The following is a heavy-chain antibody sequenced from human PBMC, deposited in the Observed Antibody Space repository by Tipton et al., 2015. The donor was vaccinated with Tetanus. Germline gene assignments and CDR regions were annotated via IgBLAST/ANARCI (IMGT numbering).Heavy chain of an antibody. D-gene: IGHD1-26*01. CDR1: GFTFTRYA. CDR3: AREDVGPTLDYFDS. J-gene: IGHJ4*02. CDR2: ITFDGGTK. V-gene: IGHV3-30-3*01. Sequence: RSLRLSCAASGFTFTRYAMHWVRQAPGKGLEWVAVITFDGGTKYYADSVKGRFTLSRDNSQNTLYLQMNSLKVEDTAVYYCAREDVGPTLDYFDSWGQGALVIVSS.